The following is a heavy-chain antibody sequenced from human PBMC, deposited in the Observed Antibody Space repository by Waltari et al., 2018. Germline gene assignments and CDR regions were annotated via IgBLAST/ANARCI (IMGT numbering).Heavy chain of an antibody. CDR1: GFTFSSYA. CDR3: AKSKGQGLSWRDAFDI. Sequence: EVQLLESGGGLVQPGGSLRLSCAASGFTFSSYAMSWVRQAPGKGLEWVSAISGSGGSRYYADSVKGRFTISRDNSKNTLYLQMNSLRAEDTAVYYCAKSKGQGLSWRDAFDIWGQGTMVTVSS. CDR2: ISGSGGSR. V-gene: IGHV3-23*01. J-gene: IGHJ3*02. D-gene: IGHD2-15*01.